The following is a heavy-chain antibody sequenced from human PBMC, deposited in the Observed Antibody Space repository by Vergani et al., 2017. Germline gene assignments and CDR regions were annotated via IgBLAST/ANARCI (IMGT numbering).Heavy chain of an antibody. Sequence: EVQLVESGGGLVKPGGSLRLSCAASGFTFSSYSMNWVRQAPGKGLEWVSSISSSSSYIYYADSVKGRFTISRDNSKNTLYLQMNSLRAEDTAVYYCAKDRRYSSGSKGFDYWGQGTLVTVSS. CDR1: GFTFSSYS. D-gene: IGHD6-19*01. CDR3: AKDRRYSSGSKGFDY. V-gene: IGHV3-21*04. J-gene: IGHJ4*02. CDR2: ISSSSSYI.